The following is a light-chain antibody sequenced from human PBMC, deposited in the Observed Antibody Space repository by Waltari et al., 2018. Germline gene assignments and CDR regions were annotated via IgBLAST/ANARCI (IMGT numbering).Light chain of an antibody. CDR2: DVS. CDR3: MQGVHLPLT. Sequence: VMTQTTRTLSVTPGQPASISCTSSQTLLHSDGNTFLFWDMQKPGQSPHLLIYDVSSRFSGVPDMFSGSGSGTDFTLKISRVEAEDTGVYYCMQGVHLPLTFGGGTKVEI. J-gene: IGKJ4*01. CDR1: QTLLHSDGNTF. V-gene: IGKV2-29*02.